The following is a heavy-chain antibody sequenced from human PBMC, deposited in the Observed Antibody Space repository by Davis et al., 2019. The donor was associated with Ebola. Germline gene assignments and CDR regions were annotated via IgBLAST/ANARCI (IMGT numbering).Heavy chain of an antibody. Sequence: PGGSLRLSCAASGFTFSSYGMHWVRQAPGKGLEWVAVIWYDGSNKYYADSVKGRFTISRDNSKNTLYLQMNSLRAEDTAVYYCARNRLGWKWELGYWGQGTLVTVSS. CDR2: IWYDGSNK. V-gene: IGHV3-33*08. CDR3: ARNRLGWKWELGY. CDR1: GFTFSSYG. D-gene: IGHD1-26*01. J-gene: IGHJ4*02.